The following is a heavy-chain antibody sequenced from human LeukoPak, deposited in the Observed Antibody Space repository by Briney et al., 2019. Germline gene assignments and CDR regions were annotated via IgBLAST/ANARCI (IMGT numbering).Heavy chain of an antibody. V-gene: IGHV4-59*08. D-gene: IGHD2-15*01. CDR3: ARHGYCSGGSCYWDY. Sequence: SETLSLTCIVSGGSISPYYWSWIRQPPGSGLERIAYIYYSGSTSYNPSLKSRVAISVDTSNNEVFLKLSSVTAADTAVYYCARHGYCSGGSCYWDYWGQGTLVTVSS. J-gene: IGHJ4*02. CDR2: IYYSGST. CDR1: GGSISPYY.